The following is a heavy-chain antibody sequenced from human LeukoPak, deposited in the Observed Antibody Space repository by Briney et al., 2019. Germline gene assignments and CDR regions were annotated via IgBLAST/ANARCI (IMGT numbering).Heavy chain of an antibody. CDR1: GGSINNYY. J-gene: IGHJ4*02. CDR3: ARHPDYYDSSGYLDY. Sequence: PSETLSLTCTVSGGSINNYYWSWVRQPPGAGLEWLAYIYYTGSTNYNPSLKTRLTISVDTSKNQFPLRLNSVTAADTAVYYCARHPDYYDSSGYLDYWGQGTLVTVSS. CDR2: IYYTGST. D-gene: IGHD3-22*01. V-gene: IGHV4-59*08.